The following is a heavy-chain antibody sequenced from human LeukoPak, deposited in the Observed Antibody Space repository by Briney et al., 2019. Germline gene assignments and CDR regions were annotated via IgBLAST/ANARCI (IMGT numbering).Heavy chain of an antibody. J-gene: IGHJ4*02. CDR1: GGSINSYY. CDR3: ARGGKATVVTM. V-gene: IGHV4-4*07. D-gene: IGHD4-23*01. CDR2: IYSSGST. Sequence: SETLSLTCTVSGGSINSYYWSWIRRPAGKGLEGIGRIYSSGSTNYNPSLKSRVSMSVDTSKNQFSLKLTSVTAADTALYYCARGGKATVVTMWGQGILVTVSS.